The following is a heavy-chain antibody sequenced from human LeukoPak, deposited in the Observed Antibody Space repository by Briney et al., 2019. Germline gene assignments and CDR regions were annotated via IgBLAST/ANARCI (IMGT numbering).Heavy chain of an antibody. Sequence: WGSLRPSCAASGFTFSSYAMSWVCQAPGKGLEWVSAISGSGGSTYYADSVKGRFTISRDNSKNTLYLQMNSLRAEDTAVYYCAKGNLPKVLVDYWGQGNVVTVSS. CDR1: GFTFSSYA. CDR3: AKGNLPKVLVDY. CDR2: ISGSGGST. D-gene: IGHD1-14*01. V-gene: IGHV3-23*01. J-gene: IGHJ4*02.